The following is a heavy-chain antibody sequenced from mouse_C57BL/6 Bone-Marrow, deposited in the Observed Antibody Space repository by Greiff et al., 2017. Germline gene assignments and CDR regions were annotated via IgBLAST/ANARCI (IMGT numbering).Heavy chain of an antibody. V-gene: IGHV1-15*01. Sequence: QVQLQQSGAELVRPGASVTLSCKASGYTFTDYEMHWVKQTPVHGLEWIGAIDPETGGTAYNQKFKGKAILTADKSSSTAYKELRSLTSEDSAVYYCTRGAYYGSSSFDYWGQGTTLTVSS. CDR2: IDPETGGT. J-gene: IGHJ2*01. CDR3: TRGAYYGSSSFDY. D-gene: IGHD1-1*01. CDR1: GYTFTDYE.